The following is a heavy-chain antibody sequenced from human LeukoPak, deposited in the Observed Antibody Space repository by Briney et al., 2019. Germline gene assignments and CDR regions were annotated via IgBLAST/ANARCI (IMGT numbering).Heavy chain of an antibody. D-gene: IGHD3/OR15-3a*01. CDR1: GFTFSSYS. CDR2: ISSAGTYI. J-gene: IGHJ3*02. Sequence: GGSLRLSCAASGFTFSSYSLNWVRQAPGRGLEWVASISSAGTYIYYADSVKGRFTISKDNAKNSLYLQMNSLKAEDTAVYYCATDRYLARLIFSFDIWGQGTMVTVSS. V-gene: IGHV3-21*06. CDR3: ATDRYLARLIFSFDI.